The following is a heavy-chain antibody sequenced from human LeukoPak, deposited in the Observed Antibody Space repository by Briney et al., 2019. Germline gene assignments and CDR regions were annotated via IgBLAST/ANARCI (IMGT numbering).Heavy chain of an antibody. CDR2: IYSGGST. Sequence: GGSLRLSCAASGSSVTTSYLSWVRQAPGKGLEWVSLIYSGGSTYYADSVKGRFSISRDKSKNTLYLQINSLRADDRAVYYCARASTDNWYNYFDLWGQGTLVTVSS. CDR1: GSSVTTSY. J-gene: IGHJ4*02. CDR3: ARASTDNWYNYFDL. V-gene: IGHV3-66*01. D-gene: IGHD1/OR15-1a*01.